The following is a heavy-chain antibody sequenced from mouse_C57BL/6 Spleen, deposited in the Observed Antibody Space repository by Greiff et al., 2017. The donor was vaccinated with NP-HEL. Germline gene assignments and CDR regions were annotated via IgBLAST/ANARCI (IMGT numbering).Heavy chain of an antibody. J-gene: IGHJ2*01. Sequence: EVQLQQSGPVLVKPGASVKMSCKASGYTFTDYYMNWVKQSHGKSLEWIGVINPYNGGTSYNQKFKGKATLTVDTSSSTAYMELNSLTSADSAVEYCARGTTVVDYWGQGTTLTVSS. CDR2: INPYNGGT. CDR1: GYTFTDYY. V-gene: IGHV1-19*01. CDR3: ARGTTVVDY. D-gene: IGHD1-1*01.